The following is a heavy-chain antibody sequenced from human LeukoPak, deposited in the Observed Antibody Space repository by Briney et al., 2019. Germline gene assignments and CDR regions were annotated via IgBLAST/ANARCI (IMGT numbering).Heavy chain of an antibody. CDR1: GGSLSSGSYY. D-gene: IGHD2-15*01. CDR2: IYTSGST. V-gene: IGHV4-61*02. CDR3: ARQHAGSRWFDP. J-gene: IGHJ5*02. Sequence: PSETLSLTCTVSGGSLSSGSYYWSWFRQPAEKGLEWIGRIYTSGSTYYNPSLKSRVTISADTSKNQFSLNVSSVTAADTAVYYCARQHAGSRWFDPWGQGTLVTVSS.